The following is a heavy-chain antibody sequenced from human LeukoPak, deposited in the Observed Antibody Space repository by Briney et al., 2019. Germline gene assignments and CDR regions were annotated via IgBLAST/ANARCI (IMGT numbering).Heavy chain of an antibody. CDR1: GFTFSSYA. V-gene: IGHV3-23*01. CDR2: ISGSGGST. J-gene: IGHJ4*02. CDR3: ARYPYGDYPFDY. Sequence: GGSLRLSCAASGFTFSSYAMSWVRQAPGKGLEWVSAISGSGGSTYYADSVKGRFTISRDNAKNSLYLQMNSLRAEDTAVYYCARYPYGDYPFDYWGQGTLVTVSS. D-gene: IGHD4-17*01.